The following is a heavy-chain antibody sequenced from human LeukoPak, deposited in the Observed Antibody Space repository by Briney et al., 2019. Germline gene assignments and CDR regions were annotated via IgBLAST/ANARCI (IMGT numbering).Heavy chain of an antibody. D-gene: IGHD5-24*01. V-gene: IGHV3-23*01. CDR1: GFTFSSYA. Sequence: GGSLRLSCAASGFTFSSYAMSWVRQAPGKGLEWVSSISGNGGSTYYADSVKGRFTISRDNSKNTLYLQMNSLGAEDTAVYYCAKDGSWLHTPSDYWGQGTLVTVSS. J-gene: IGHJ4*02. CDR2: ISGNGGST. CDR3: AKDGSWLHTPSDY.